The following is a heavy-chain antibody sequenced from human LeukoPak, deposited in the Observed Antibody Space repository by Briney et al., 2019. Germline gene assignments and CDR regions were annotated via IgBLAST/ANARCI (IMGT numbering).Heavy chain of an antibody. D-gene: IGHD6-13*01. J-gene: IGHJ4*02. CDR2: ISGSGGGT. Sequence: LAGGSLRLSCEGSGFTFSSYAMSWVRQAPGKGLEWVSGISGSGGGTYYADSVKGRFTVSGDKSKNTLYLQMNSLRVEDTAVYYCAKRVGYYFEYWGQGTLVTVSS. CDR1: GFTFSSYA. V-gene: IGHV3-23*01. CDR3: AKRVGYYFEY.